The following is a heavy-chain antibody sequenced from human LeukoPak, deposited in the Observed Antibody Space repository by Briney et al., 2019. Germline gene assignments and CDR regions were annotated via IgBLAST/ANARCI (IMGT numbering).Heavy chain of an antibody. D-gene: IGHD6-13*01. J-gene: IGHJ4*02. V-gene: IGHV3-23*01. Sequence: PGGSLRLSCAASGFTFSSYAMSWVRQAPGKGLEWVSAISGSGGSTYYADSVKGRFTISRDNSKNTLYLQMNSLRAEDTAVYYCAKVSGSTKKQQLAFDYWGQGTLVTVSS. CDR1: GFTFSSYA. CDR3: AKVSGSTKKQQLAFDY. CDR2: ISGSGGST.